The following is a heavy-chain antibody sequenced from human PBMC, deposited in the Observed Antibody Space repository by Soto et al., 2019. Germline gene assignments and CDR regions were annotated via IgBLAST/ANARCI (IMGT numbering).Heavy chain of an antibody. CDR3: AHSMIYDFTIFGVVIIAQYFDY. Sequence: VSGPTLVNPTQTLTLTCTFSGFSLSTSGVGVGWIRQPPGKALEWLALIYWDDDKRYSPSLKSRLTITKDTSKNQVVLTMTNMDPVDTATYYCAHSMIYDFTIFGVVIIAQYFDYSGPAPLVTLSS. D-gene: IGHD3-3*01. CDR1: GFSLSTSGVG. CDR2: IYWDDDK. V-gene: IGHV2-5*02. J-gene: IGHJ4*02.